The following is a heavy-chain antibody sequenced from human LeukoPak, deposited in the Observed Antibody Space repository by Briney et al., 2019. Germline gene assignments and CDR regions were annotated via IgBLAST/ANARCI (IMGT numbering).Heavy chain of an antibody. CDR2: INSDGSRT. Sequence: GGSLRLSCAASGFTFSSYWMHWVRHAPGKGLMWVSRINSDGSRTTYADSVRGRFTISRDNAKSTLYLQMNSLRAEDTAVYYCARVRDDYTYFDCWGQGNLVTVSS. V-gene: IGHV3-74*01. CDR1: GFTFSSYW. D-gene: IGHD4-11*01. J-gene: IGHJ4*02. CDR3: ARVRDDYTYFDC.